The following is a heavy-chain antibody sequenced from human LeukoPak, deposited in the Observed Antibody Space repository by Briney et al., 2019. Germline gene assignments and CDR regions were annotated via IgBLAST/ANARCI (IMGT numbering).Heavy chain of an antibody. CDR2: INWNGGST. D-gene: IGHD2-2*01. J-gene: IGHJ5*02. CDR1: GFTFDDYG. Sequence: GGSLRLSCAASGFTFDDYGTSWVRHAPGKGLEWVSGINWNGGSTGYADSVKGRFTISRDNAKNSLYLQMNSLRAEDTALYYCAREGLGYCSSTSCYVWFDPWGQGTLVTVSS. CDR3: AREGLGYCSSTSCYVWFDP. V-gene: IGHV3-20*04.